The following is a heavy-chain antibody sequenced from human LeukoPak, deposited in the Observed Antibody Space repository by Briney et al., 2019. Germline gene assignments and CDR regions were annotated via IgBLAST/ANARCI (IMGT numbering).Heavy chain of an antibody. CDR3: ARGDSSSWYNLFDY. CDR2: INPNSGGT. J-gene: IGHJ4*02. CDR1: GYTFTGYY. Sequence: ASVKVSCKASGYTFTGYYLHWVRQAPGQGLEYMGWINPNSGGTNYAQKFQGRVTMTRDTSISTAYMELSRLRSDDTAVYYCARGDSSSWYNLFDYWGQGTLVTVSS. D-gene: IGHD6-13*01. V-gene: IGHV1-2*02.